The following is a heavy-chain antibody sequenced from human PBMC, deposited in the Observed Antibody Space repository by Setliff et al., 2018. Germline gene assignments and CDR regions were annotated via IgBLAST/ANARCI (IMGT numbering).Heavy chain of an antibody. Sequence: GGSLRLSCAASGFTFDTHAMHWVRQAPGKGLEWVAMIWADPNSNTKYYADSVKGRFSVSRDNSRNTVFLQMTGLRAEDTALYYCTRDPPGSGWSFDYWGQGALVTVSS. CDR3: TRDPPGSGWSFDY. CDR1: GFTFDTHA. D-gene: IGHD6-19*01. V-gene: IGHV3-33*01. J-gene: IGHJ4*02. CDR2: IWADPNSNTK.